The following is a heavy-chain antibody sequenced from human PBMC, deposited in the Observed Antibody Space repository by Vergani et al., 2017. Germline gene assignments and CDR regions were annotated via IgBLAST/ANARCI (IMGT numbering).Heavy chain of an antibody. CDR1: GFSLSNARMG. Sequence: QVTLKESGLVMVKPTETLTLTCTVSGFSLSNARMGVSWIRQPPGKALEWLAHIFSNDEKSYSTSLKSRLTISKDTSKSQVVLTMTNMDPVDTATYYCARINLDRFDPWGQGTLVTVSS. CDR3: ARINLDRFDP. V-gene: IGHV2-26*01. J-gene: IGHJ5*02. CDR2: IFSNDEK.